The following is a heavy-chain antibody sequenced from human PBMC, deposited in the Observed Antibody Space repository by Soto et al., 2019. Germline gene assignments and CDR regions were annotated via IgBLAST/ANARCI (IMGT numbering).Heavy chain of an antibody. CDR2: INHSGST. J-gene: IGHJ4*02. D-gene: IGHD4-17*01. V-gene: IGHV4-34*01. Sequence: SSETLSLTCAVYGGSFSGYYWSWIRQPPGKGLEWIGEINHSGSTNYNPSLKSRVTISVDTSKNQFSLKLSSVTAADTAVYYCATIYGDPDYWGQGTLVTVSS. CDR3: ATIYGDPDY. CDR1: GGSFSGYY.